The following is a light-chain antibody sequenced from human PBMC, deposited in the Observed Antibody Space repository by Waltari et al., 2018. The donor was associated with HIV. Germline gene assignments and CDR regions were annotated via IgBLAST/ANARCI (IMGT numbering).Light chain of an antibody. CDR3: QSFDRSLSAWV. Sequence: QSVLTQPPSVSGAPGQRVTISCTGSSSNIGAGYDVHWYQELPGTAPRLLIYGNNSRPSGGPDRFSGSKSETAASLAITGLQAEDEADYYCQSFDRSLSAWVFGGGTKLTVL. CDR2: GNN. CDR1: SSNIGAGYD. J-gene: IGLJ2*01. V-gene: IGLV1-40*01.